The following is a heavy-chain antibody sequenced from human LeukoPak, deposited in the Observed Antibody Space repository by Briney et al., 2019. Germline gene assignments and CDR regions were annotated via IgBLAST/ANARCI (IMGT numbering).Heavy chain of an antibody. CDR2: IIPIFGTA. D-gene: IGHD3-22*01. J-gene: IGHJ4*02. CDR3: ASDSYYYDSSGYYSLDY. V-gene: IGHV1-69*13. Sequence: SVKVSCKASGGTFSSYAISWVRQAPGQGLEWMGGIIPIFGTANYAQKFQGRVTITADESTSAAYMELSSLRSEDTAVYYCASDSYYYDSSGYYSLDYWGQGTLVTVSS. CDR1: GGTFSSYA.